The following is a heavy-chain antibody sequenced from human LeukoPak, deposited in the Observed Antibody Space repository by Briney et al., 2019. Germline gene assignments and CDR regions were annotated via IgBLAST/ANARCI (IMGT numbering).Heavy chain of an antibody. J-gene: IGHJ4*02. CDR1: GFTFNTYG. V-gene: IGHV3-64*01. CDR3: ARDRQIAY. CDR2: ISSHGSST. Sequence: GGSLRLSCAASGFTFNTYGMHWVRRTPGKGLEYVSAISSHGSSTFYANSVRGRFTISRDNSKNTLYLHMGSLRAEDTAVYYCARDRQIAYWGQGTLVTVSS.